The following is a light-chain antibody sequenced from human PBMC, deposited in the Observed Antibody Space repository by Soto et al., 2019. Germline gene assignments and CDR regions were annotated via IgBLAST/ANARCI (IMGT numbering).Light chain of an antibody. CDR2: YDS. CDR3: QVWDSSSDRDVV. J-gene: IGLJ2*01. CDR1: NMGRKS. Sequence: SYELTQPPSVSVAPGKTARITGGETNMGRKSGHWYQQKPGQAPVLVIYYDSDRPSGIPERFSGSNSGNTATLTISRVEAGDEADYYCQVWDSSSDRDVVFGGGTKLTVL. V-gene: IGLV3-21*04.